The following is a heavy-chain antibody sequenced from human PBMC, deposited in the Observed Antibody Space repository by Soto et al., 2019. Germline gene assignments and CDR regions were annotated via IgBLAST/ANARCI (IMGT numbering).Heavy chain of an antibody. CDR2: IWYDGSNK. Sequence: PGGSLRLSCPASGFTFSSYGMHWVRQAPGKGLEWVAVIWYDGSNKYYADSVKGRFTISRDNSKNTLYLQMNSLRAEDTAVYYCAKDFDSYSSGRYGMDVWGQRTTVTVSS. V-gene: IGHV3-33*06. D-gene: IGHD6-19*01. CDR1: GFTFSSYG. J-gene: IGHJ6*02. CDR3: AKDFDSYSSGRYGMDV.